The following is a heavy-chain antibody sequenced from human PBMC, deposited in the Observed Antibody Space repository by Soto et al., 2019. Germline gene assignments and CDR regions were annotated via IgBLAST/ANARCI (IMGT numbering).Heavy chain of an antibody. Sequence: SETLSLTCAVYGGSFSGYYWSWIRQPPGKGLEWIGEINHSGSTNYNPSLKSRVTISVDTSKNQFSLKLSSVTAADTAVYYCARGMGCSSTSCYGVYYYGMDVWGQGTTVTVSS. J-gene: IGHJ6*02. CDR3: ARGMGCSSTSCYGVYYYGMDV. D-gene: IGHD2-2*01. CDR2: INHSGST. V-gene: IGHV4-34*01. CDR1: GGSFSGYY.